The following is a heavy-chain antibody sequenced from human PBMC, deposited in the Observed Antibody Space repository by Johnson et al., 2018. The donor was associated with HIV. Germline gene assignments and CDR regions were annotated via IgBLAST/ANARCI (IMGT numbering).Heavy chain of an antibody. CDR1: GFTFSSYG. CDR2: ISYDGSKK. D-gene: IGHD3-10*01. V-gene: IGHV3-30*19. J-gene: IGHJ3*02. CDR3: ARGLDDYFGSGSPNAFYI. Sequence: QVQLVESGGGVVQPGRSLRLSCAASGFTFSSYGMHWVRQAPDKGLEWVAVISYDGSKKYYADSVRGRFTISRDNSKNTLYLQMNSLRDEDTAVYYCARGLDDYFGSGSPNAFYIWGQETMVTVSS.